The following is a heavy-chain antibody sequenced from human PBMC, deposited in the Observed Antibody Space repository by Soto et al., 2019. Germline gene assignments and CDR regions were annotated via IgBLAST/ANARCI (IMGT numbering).Heavy chain of an antibody. CDR1: GGTFSSYA. J-gene: IGHJ5*02. Sequence: QVQLVQSGAEVKKPGSSVKVSCKASGGTFSSYAISWVRQAPGQGLEWMGGIIPIFGTANYLQKFQGRVTINADESTSTAYMELSSMRTEDTAVYYSARGGGVGTISVPFDPWGQGTLVTVSS. V-gene: IGHV1-69*01. D-gene: IGHD5-12*01. CDR3: ARGGGVGTISVPFDP. CDR2: IIPIFGTA.